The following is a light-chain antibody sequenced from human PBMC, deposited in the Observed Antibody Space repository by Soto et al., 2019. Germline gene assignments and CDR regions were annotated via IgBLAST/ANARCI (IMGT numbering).Light chain of an antibody. V-gene: IGKV3-20*01. Sequence: EIVMTQSPATLSVSPGERATLSFRASQSVSSNFAWYQQKPGQAPRLLIYDASSRATGIPDRFSGGGSGTDFTLTISRLEPEDFAVYYCQQFSSYPLTFGGGTKVDIK. CDR3: QQFSSYPLT. CDR2: DAS. CDR1: QSVSSN. J-gene: IGKJ4*01.